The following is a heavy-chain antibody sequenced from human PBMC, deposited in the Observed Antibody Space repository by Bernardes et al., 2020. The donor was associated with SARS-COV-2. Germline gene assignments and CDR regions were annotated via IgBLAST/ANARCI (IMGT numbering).Heavy chain of an antibody. Sequence: GGSLRLSCAASGFTFGHCYRGGVRQAPGKGLECVSAISSAGHTYYVDSVKGRFTISRDNSKNTLYMQMNSLRAEDTAVYYCAKNSGSLLWLHQARPLDFWGQGALVTVSS. V-gene: IGHV3-23*01. D-gene: IGHD3-10*01. CDR3: AKNSGSLLWLHQARPLDF. CDR2: ISSAGHT. CDR1: GFTFGHCY. J-gene: IGHJ4*02.